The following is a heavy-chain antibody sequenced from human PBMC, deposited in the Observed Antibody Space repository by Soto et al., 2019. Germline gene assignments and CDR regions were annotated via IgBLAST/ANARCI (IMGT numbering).Heavy chain of an antibody. CDR2: INHSGST. J-gene: IGHJ5*01. Sequence: SETLSLTCAVYGGSFSGYYWRWIRQPPGKGPEWIGEINHSGSTNYNPSLKSRVPISVDTSKNQFSLKLSPVTAADTAVSYCTSVFTGYDLWSGYYTWCGPGGQGTL. V-gene: IGHV4-34*01. CDR1: GGSFSGYY. CDR3: TSVFTGYDLWSGYYTWCGP. D-gene: IGHD3-3*01.